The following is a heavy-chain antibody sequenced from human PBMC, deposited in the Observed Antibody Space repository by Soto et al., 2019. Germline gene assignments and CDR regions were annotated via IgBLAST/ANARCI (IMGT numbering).Heavy chain of an antibody. J-gene: IGHJ4*02. Sequence: QVQLQQWGAGLLKPSETLSLTCAVYGGSFSGYYWSWIRQPPGKGLEWIGEINHSGSTNYNPSLKSRVTLSVDTSKNQFSLKLSSVTAADTAVYYCARTSQVSGCPFWGQGTLVTVSS. D-gene: IGHD3-22*01. CDR2: INHSGST. CDR3: ARTSQVSGCPF. V-gene: IGHV4-34*01. CDR1: GGSFSGYY.